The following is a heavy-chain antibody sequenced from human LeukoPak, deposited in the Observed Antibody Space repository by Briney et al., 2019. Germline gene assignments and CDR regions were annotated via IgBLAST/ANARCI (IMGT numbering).Heavy chain of an antibody. Sequence: PGGSLRLSCAASGFTFSSYAMTWVRQAPGKGLEWVSVISGSGGSTNYADSVKGRFTISRDKSKNTLYLQMSSLRAEDTAVYYCAKYRYGDYAHNFDYWGQGTLVTVSS. CDR2: ISGSGGST. J-gene: IGHJ4*02. V-gene: IGHV3-23*01. CDR1: GFTFSSYA. CDR3: AKYRYGDYAHNFDY. D-gene: IGHD4-17*01.